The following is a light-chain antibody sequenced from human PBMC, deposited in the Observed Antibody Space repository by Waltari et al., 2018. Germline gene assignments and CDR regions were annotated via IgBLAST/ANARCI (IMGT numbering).Light chain of an antibody. CDR1: QDINSW. V-gene: IGKV1-12*01. CDR2: GAS. Sequence: DMQMSQSPSSVSASVGDRVTITCRASQDINSWVAWYQQKPGKAPKLLIYGASSLQSGVPSRFSGSGSGTDFTLTIRSLQPEDFATYYCQQANSFPFTFGPGTKVDIK. CDR3: QQANSFPFT. J-gene: IGKJ3*01.